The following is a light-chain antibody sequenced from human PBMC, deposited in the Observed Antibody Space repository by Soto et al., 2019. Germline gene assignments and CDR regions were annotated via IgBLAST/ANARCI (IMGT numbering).Light chain of an antibody. V-gene: IGLV2-14*01. CDR2: DVS. Sequence: QSALTQPASVSGSPGPSITFSCTGTSNDIGGYNYVSWYQQHPGKAPKLMIFDVSNRPSGVSYRFSGSKSGNTASLTISGLQADNLADYYCSSYTRSSTLLCGGGTKLTVL. CDR1: SNDIGGYNY. CDR3: SSYTRSSTLL. J-gene: IGLJ2*01.